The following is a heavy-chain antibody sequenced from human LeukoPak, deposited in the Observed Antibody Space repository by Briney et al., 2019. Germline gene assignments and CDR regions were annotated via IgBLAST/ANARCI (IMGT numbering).Heavy chain of an antibody. J-gene: IGHJ4*02. CDR1: GGSFSGYY. V-gene: IGHV4-34*01. CDR2: INHSGST. D-gene: IGHD6-19*01. CDR3: ARIEHQRGCLDY. Sequence: MASETLSLTCAVYGGSFSGYYWSWIRQPPGKGLEWIGEINHSGSTNYNPSLKSRVTISVDTSKNQFSLKLSSVTAADTAVYYCARIEHQRGCLDYWGQGTLVTVSS.